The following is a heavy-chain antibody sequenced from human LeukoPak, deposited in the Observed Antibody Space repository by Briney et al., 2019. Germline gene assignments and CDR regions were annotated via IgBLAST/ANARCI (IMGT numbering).Heavy chain of an antibody. CDR2: MNPNSGNT. J-gene: IGHJ4*02. CDR3: ARARNLRLGELSLAY. CDR1: GYTFTSYG. V-gene: IGHV1-8*03. Sequence: ASVKVSCKASGYTFTSYGISWVRQTTGQGLEWMGWMNPNSGNTGYAQKFQGRVTITRNTSISTAYMELSSLRSEDTAVYYCARARNLRLGELSLAYWGQGTLVTVSS. D-gene: IGHD3-16*02.